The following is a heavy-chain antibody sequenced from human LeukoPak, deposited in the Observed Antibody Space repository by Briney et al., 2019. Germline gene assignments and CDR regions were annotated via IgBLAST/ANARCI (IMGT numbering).Heavy chain of an antibody. CDR2: ISGSGGST. D-gene: IGHD5-18*01. CDR1: GFTFGNYA. Sequence: GGSLRLSCAASGFTFGNYAMSWVRQAPGKGLEWVSVISGSGGSTYYADSVKGQFTIFRDNSKNTVYLQMNSLRADDTAVYYCAKGDTGMVRRYYFDYWGQGTLVTVSS. V-gene: IGHV3-23*01. CDR3: AKGDTGMVRRYYFDY. J-gene: IGHJ4*02.